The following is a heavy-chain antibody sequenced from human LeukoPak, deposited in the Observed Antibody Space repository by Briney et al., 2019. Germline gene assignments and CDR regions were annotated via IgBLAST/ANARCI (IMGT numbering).Heavy chain of an antibody. Sequence: GASVKVSCKASGYTFTGYYMHWVRQAPGQGLEWMGWINPNSGGTNYAQKFQGRVTMTRDTSISTAYMELSRLRSDDTAVYYCARDLLGCSSTSCSPQKYYYYYYMDVWGKGTTVTVSS. CDR1: GYTFTGYY. V-gene: IGHV1-2*02. CDR2: INPNSGGT. D-gene: IGHD2-2*01. CDR3: ARDLLGCSSTSCSPQKYYYYYYMDV. J-gene: IGHJ6*03.